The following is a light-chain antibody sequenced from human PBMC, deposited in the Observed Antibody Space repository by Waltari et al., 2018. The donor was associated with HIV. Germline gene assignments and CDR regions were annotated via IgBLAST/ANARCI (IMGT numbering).Light chain of an antibody. CDR3: CSYTGSYTWV. CDR2: DVS. CDR1: SSDVGGYNF. V-gene: IGLV2-11*02. J-gene: IGLJ3*02. Sequence: QSALTQPRPVSGSPGQSVTISRTGTSSDVGGYNFVSWYQQPPGKAPKLVIYDVSKWPSGVPDRFSGSKSGNTASLTISGLQAEDEADYYCCSYTGSYTWVFGGGTELTVL.